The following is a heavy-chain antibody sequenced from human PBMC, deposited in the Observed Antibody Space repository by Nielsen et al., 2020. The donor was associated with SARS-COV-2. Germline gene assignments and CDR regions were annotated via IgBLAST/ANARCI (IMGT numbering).Heavy chain of an antibody. CDR1: GYRLINNW. CDR2: IYPGDSET. V-gene: IGHV5-51*01. J-gene: IGHJ6*02. D-gene: IGHD2-15*01. Sequence: GESLKISCQGSGYRLINNWIGCVRQMPGKGLEWMGIIYPGDSETRYSPSFQGPVTISADKSNSTAYLQWSSLKASDTAMYYCARFLGYCTGGSCATDFYYYAMDVWGQGTTVTISS. CDR3: ARFLGYCTGGSCATDFYYYAMDV.